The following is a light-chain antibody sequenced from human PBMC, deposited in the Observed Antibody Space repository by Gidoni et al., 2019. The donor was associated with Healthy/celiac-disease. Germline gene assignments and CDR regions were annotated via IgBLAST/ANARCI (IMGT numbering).Light chain of an antibody. CDR1: QSVLYSSNNKNY. CDR3: QQYYSTPQT. CDR2: WAS. Sequence: TQSPDSLAVSLGERATINCKSSQSVLYSSNNKNYLAWYQQKPGQPPKLLIYWASTRESGVPDRFSGSGSGTDFTLTISSLQAEDVAVYYCQQYYSTPQTFXXXTKVEIK. J-gene: IGKJ1*01. V-gene: IGKV4-1*01.